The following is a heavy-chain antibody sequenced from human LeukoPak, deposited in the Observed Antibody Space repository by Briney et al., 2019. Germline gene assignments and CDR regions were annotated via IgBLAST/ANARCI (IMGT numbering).Heavy chain of an antibody. CDR2: ISGSGGST. V-gene: IGHV3-23*01. D-gene: IGHD4-17*01. J-gene: IGHJ2*01. CDR1: GFTFSSYA. Sequence: PGGSLRLSCAASGFTFSSYAMSWVRQAPGKGLEWVSAISGSGGSTYYADSVKGRFTISRDNSKNTLSLQMNSLRAEDTAVYYCARPGVTTVTRNWYFDLWGRGTLVTVSS. CDR3: ARPGVTTVTRNWYFDL.